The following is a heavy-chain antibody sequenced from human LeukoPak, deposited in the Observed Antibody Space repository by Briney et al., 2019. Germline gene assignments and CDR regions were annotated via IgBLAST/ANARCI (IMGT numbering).Heavy chain of an antibody. CDR3: ARGPTISETGYFDY. CDR1: GGSFSAYY. J-gene: IGHJ4*03. D-gene: IGHD1-1*01. V-gene: IGHV4-34*01. CDR2: INHRGDT. Sequence: PSETLSLTCAVYGGSFSAYYWRWIRQSPGKGLERIAEINHRGDTNYNPSVKSRVSISVDTSKNQFSLKVTSLTAADTAVYYCARGPTISETGYFDYWGQGTLVTVSS.